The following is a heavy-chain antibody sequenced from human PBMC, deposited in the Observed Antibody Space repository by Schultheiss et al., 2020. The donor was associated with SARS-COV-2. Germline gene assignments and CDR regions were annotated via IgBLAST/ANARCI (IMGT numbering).Heavy chain of an antibody. CDR3: ARGIRAVAGTAAY. CDR1: GGSIRSYY. V-gene: IGHV4-59*01. J-gene: IGHJ4*02. Sequence: SQTLSLTCTVSGGSIRSYYWSWIRQPPGKGLEWIGYIYYSGSTNYNPSLKSRVTISVDTSKNQFSLKLSSVTAADTAVYYCARGIRAVAGTAAYWGQGTLVTGSS. CDR2: IYYSGST. D-gene: IGHD6-19*01.